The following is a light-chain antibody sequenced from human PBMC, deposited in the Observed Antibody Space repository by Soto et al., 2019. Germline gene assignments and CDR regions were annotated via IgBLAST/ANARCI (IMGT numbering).Light chain of an antibody. J-gene: IGKJ4*01. V-gene: IGKV1-33*01. CDR2: DAS. CDR1: RYITNS. Sequence: DIQMTQSPSSLSAAVGDRVTITCQASRYITNSLHWFQQKPGKAPKLLIYDASILQAGVPSRFSGSGSGIDFTFTISSLQPEDIATYYCQQYDNLPLTFGGGTNVEIK. CDR3: QQYDNLPLT.